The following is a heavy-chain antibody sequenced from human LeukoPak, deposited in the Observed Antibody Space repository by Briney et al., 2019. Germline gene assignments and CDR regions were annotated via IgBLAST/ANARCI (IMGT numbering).Heavy chain of an antibody. CDR2: IWYDGSNK. Sequence: GKSLSLSCTASGFTFSDYGMHWVRQPPGKGLEWVAIIWYDGSNKTYEDSVKGRFTISRDNSKNTLYLQMNSLRAEDTAVYYCARGVDYYENSGTIDYWGQGTLVTVSS. J-gene: IGHJ4*02. CDR1: GFTFSDYG. V-gene: IGHV3-33*01. D-gene: IGHD3-22*01. CDR3: ARGVDYYENSGTIDY.